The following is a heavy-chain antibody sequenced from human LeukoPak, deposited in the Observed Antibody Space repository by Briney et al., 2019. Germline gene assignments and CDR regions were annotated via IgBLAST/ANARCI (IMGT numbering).Heavy chain of an antibody. D-gene: IGHD2-2*01. CDR3: ARDATPKTY. Sequence: SETLSLTCTVSGGSISSSSYYWGWIRQPPGKGLEWIGSVSNSGSKHYNPSLKSRVTIFEDTSKNQFSLKLSSVTAADTAVYYCARDATPKTYWGQGTLVTVSS. CDR2: VSNSGSK. J-gene: IGHJ4*02. V-gene: IGHV4-39*02. CDR1: GGSISSSSYY.